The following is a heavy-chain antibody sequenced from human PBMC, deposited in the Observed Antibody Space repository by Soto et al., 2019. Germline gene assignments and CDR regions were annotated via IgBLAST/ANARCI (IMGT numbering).Heavy chain of an antibody. Sequence: VCCKSSGYTFTSYGIIWVRHATRQGLEWMGWISAYNGNTNYAQKLQVRVTMTTDTSTSTAYMELRSLRSDDTAVYYCAREDNYYDSSGPGCWFDPWGQGTLVTVSS. J-gene: IGHJ5*02. D-gene: IGHD3-22*01. CDR3: AREDNYYDSSGPGCWFDP. CDR1: GYTFTSYG. V-gene: IGHV1-18*04. CDR2: ISAYNGNT.